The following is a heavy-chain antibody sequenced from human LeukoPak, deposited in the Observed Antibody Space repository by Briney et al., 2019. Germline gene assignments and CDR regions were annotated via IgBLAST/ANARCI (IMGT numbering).Heavy chain of an antibody. CDR2: ISWNSGSI. CDR1: GFTFDDYA. V-gene: IGHV3-9*01. CDR3: VKARGFNTGDY. J-gene: IGHJ4*02. Sequence: GGSLRLSCAASGFTFDDYAMHWVRQAPGKGLEWVSGISWNSGSIGYADSVKGRFTISRDNAKNSLYLQMNSLRDEDTAVYYCVKARGFNTGDYWGQGTPVTVSS. D-gene: IGHD3-10*01.